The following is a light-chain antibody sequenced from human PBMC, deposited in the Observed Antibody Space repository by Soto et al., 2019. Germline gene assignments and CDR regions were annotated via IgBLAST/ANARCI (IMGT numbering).Light chain of an antibody. CDR1: NSNIGHNY. Sequence: QSVLTQPPSASGTPGQRVTISCSGSNSNIGHNYVYWYQQFPGTAPRLLIYRNDQRPSGVPDRFSGSKSGTSASLAISGLRSEDEAYYYCAAWDDTLSDLFGGGTKLTVL. V-gene: IGLV1-47*01. CDR2: RND. CDR3: AAWDDTLSDL. J-gene: IGLJ2*01.